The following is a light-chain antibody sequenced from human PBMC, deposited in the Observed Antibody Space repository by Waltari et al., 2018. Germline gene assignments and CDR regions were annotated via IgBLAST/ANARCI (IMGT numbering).Light chain of an antibody. CDR3: QQYESLPVT. J-gene: IGKJ1*01. Sequence: EIVLTQSPRTLSVSLGERATLSCRASQSISKYLAWYQQKPGQAPRLLIYHASSRASGIPDRFSGSGSGTDFSLSISRLEPEDFAVYYCQQYESLPVTFGQGTKVEIK. CDR1: QSISKY. V-gene: IGKV3-20*01. CDR2: HAS.